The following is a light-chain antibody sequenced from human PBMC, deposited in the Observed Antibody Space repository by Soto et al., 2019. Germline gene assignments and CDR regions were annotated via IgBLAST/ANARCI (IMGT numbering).Light chain of an antibody. CDR1: QSISKY. Sequence: DIQMTQSPSSLSASVGDRFIITCRRSQSISKYLNWYQPKPGKAPKVLSSAASNLQSGVPSRFSGSGSGTVFTLTIISLQTEDLATYFCQQSYTLSPLTFGGGTKVDIK. J-gene: IGKJ4*01. V-gene: IGKV1-39*01. CDR2: AAS. CDR3: QQSYTLSPLT.